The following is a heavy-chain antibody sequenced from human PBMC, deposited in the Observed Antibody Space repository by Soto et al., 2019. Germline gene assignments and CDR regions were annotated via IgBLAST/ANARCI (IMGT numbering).Heavy chain of an antibody. V-gene: IGHV4-31*03. CDR3: ARARLRAVYAFDV. CDR1: GGSVSSGAYY. Sequence: SETLSLTCTVSGGSVSSGAYYWTWIRQRPGKGLEWIGYIYYSGSTYYSPSLKSRLSISLDTSKNQFSLRLSSVTAADTAMYYCARARLRAVYAFDVWGQGTMVTVSS. CDR2: IYYSGST. J-gene: IGHJ3*01. D-gene: IGHD5-12*01.